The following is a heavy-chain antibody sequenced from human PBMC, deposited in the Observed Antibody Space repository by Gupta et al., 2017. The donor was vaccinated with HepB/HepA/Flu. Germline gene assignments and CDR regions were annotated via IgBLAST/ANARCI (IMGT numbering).Heavy chain of an antibody. CDR3: ANRGNYFGSGTYYKYLDY. CDR2: ISGSGAST. D-gene: IGHD3-10*01. Sequence: EVQLLASGGGLVQPGGSLRLSCVGSGFTFSSHAMSWVRQPPGKGLEWVSVISGSGASTYYADYVKGRFTISRDNSKNTLYLQMDSLRAEDTAVYYCANRGNYFGSGTYYKYLDYWGQGTLVTVSS. J-gene: IGHJ4*02. V-gene: IGHV3-23*01. CDR1: GFTFSSHA.